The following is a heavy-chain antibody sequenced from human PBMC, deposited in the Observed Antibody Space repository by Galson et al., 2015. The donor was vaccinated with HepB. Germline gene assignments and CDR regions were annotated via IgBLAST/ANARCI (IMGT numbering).Heavy chain of an antibody. CDR3: ARVGYCSSTSCYLNNWFDP. D-gene: IGHD2-2*01. Sequence: SVKVSCKASGGTFSSYAISWVRQAPGQGLEWMGGIIPIFGTANYAQKFQGRVTITADESTSTAYMELSSLRSEDTAVYYCARVGYCSSTSCYLNNWFDPWGQGTLVTVSS. CDR2: IIPIFGTA. V-gene: IGHV1-69*13. J-gene: IGHJ5*02. CDR1: GGTFSSYA.